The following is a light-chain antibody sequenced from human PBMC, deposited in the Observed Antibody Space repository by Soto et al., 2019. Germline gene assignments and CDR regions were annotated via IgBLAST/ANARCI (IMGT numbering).Light chain of an antibody. Sequence: QSALTQPPSASGSPGQSVTISCTGTSSDVGAYNFVSWYQQHPGKAPKLLISEVSKCSSGVPDRFSGSKSGNTASLTISGLQADDEADYYCSSYTDSSTVVFGGGTKLTVL. J-gene: IGLJ2*01. CDR2: EVS. CDR1: SSDVGAYNF. CDR3: SSYTDSSTVV. V-gene: IGLV2-8*01.